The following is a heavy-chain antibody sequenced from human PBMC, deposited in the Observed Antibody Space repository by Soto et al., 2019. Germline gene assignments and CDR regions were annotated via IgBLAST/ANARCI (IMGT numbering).Heavy chain of an antibody. D-gene: IGHD1-26*01. V-gene: IGHV4-30-2*01. CDR3: ARRYGSAIDY. CDR1: GGSISSGGYS. Sequence: SETLSLTCAVSGGSISSGGYSWSWIRQPPGKGLEWIGYIYHSGSTYYNPSLKSRITISVDTSKNQFSLKLSSVTAADTAVYYCARRYGSAIDYWGQGTLVTVSS. J-gene: IGHJ4*02. CDR2: IYHSGST.